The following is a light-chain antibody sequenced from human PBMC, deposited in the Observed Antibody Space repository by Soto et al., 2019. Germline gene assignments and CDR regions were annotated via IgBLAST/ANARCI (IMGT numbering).Light chain of an antibody. CDR1: SSDVGGYNY. CDR3: SSYTSSSTVV. V-gene: IGLV2-14*01. Sequence: QSVLTQPASVSGSPGQSITISCTGTSSDVGGYNYVSWYQQHPGKAPKLMIYDVSNRPSGVSNHFSASKSGNTASLTISGLQAEDEAHYYCSSYTSSSTVVFGGGTKLTVL. CDR2: DVS. J-gene: IGLJ2*01.